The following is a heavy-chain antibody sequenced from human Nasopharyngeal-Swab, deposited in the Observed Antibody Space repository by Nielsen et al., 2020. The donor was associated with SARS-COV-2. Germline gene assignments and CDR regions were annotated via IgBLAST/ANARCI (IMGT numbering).Heavy chain of an antibody. Sequence: GGSLRLSCAASGFAVSSSYMSWVRQAPGKGLEWVSVIYRDDITYYADSVKGRFTISRDNSKNTLYLQMNSLRAEDTAVYYCTRAPYNTGSGWTAEFDYWGQGTLVTVSS. J-gene: IGHJ4*02. CDR2: IYRDDIT. D-gene: IGHD6-19*01. CDR1: GFAVSSSY. CDR3: TRAPYNTGSGWTAEFDY. V-gene: IGHV3-66*01.